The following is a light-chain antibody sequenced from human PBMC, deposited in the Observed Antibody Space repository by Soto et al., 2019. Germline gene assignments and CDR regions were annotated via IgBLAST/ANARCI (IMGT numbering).Light chain of an antibody. V-gene: IGLV1-47*01. Sequence: QSVLIQPPSASGTPGQGVTISCSGSNSNIGTSYVYWYHQVPGTAPKLLIYRNTQRPSGIPDRFSASKSGTSASLAISGLRSEDEAHYFCAAWDDSLSIVVFGGGTKLTVL. J-gene: IGLJ2*01. CDR1: NSNIGTSY. CDR2: RNT. CDR3: AAWDDSLSIVV.